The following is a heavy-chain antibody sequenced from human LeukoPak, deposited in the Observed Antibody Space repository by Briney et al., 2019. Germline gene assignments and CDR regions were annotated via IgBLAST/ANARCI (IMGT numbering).Heavy chain of an antibody. V-gene: IGHV4-61*02. CDR1: GGSISSGSYY. Sequence: SQTLSLTCTVSGGSISSGSYYWSWIRQPAGKGLEWIGRIYFSGTTNYNPSLKSRVTISVDTSKNQFSLKLSSVTAADTAVYYCARDGSTQFDYWGQGTLVTVSS. D-gene: IGHD1-1*01. CDR2: IYFSGTT. CDR3: ARDGSTQFDY. J-gene: IGHJ4*02.